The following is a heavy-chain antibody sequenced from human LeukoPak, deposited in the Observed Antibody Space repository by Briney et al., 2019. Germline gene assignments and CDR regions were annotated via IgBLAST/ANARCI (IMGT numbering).Heavy chain of an antibody. CDR3: ARGLGDWGRVDY. V-gene: IGHV3-66*02. Sequence: GGSLRLSCAASGFTVSSNYMSWVRQAPGKGLEWVSVIYRGGSTYYADSVKGRFTISSDNSENTLYLQMSSLRAEDTAVYYCARGLGDWGRVDYWGQGTLVTVSS. CDR2: IYRGGST. J-gene: IGHJ4*02. D-gene: IGHD2-21*02. CDR1: GFTVSSNY.